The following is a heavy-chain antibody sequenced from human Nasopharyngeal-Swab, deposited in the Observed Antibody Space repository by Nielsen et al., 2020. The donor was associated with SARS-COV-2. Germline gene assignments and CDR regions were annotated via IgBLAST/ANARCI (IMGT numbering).Heavy chain of an antibody. D-gene: IGHD6-13*01. CDR3: AREGSSSYSTRDYYYYYMDV. V-gene: IGHV4-39*07. J-gene: IGHJ6*03. Sequence: WIRQPPGKGLEWIGSIYYSGSTYYNPSLKSRVTISVDTSKNQFSLKLSSVTAADTAVYYCAREGSSSYSTRDYYYYYMDVWGKGTTVTVSS. CDR2: IYYSGST.